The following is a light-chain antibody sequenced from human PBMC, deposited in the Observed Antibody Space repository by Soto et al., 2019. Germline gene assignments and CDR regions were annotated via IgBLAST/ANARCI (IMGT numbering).Light chain of an antibody. V-gene: IGKV3-20*01. Sequence: EIVLTQSPGTLSLSPGERATLSSRASQTVSSTYIAWYQQSPGQPPRLLIYGASSRATGIPDRFSGSGSGTDFTLTISRLEPEDFAVYFCQQYGRSPPFTFGQGTKVEIK. CDR2: GAS. J-gene: IGKJ2*01. CDR3: QQYGRSPPFT. CDR1: QTVSSTY.